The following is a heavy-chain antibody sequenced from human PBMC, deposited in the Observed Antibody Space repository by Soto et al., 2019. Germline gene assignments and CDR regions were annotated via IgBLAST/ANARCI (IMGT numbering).Heavy chain of an antibody. CDR2: ISWNSNSI. V-gene: IGHV3-9*01. CDR1: GFSFDDYA. Sequence: EVQLVESGGGLVQPGRSLRLSCAASGFSFDDYAMHWVRQAPGKGLEWVSGISWNSNSIGYADSVKGRFTISRDNAKNSLYLQMSSLRSEDTALYYCAKDIVREAYYYYGMDVWGQGTTVIVSS. J-gene: IGHJ6*02. CDR3: AKDIVREAYYYYGMDV.